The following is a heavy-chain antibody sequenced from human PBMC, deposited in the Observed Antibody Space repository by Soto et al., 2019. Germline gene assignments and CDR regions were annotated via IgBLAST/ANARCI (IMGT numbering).Heavy chain of an antibody. V-gene: IGHV6-1*01. CDR2: TYYRSKWYN. CDR1: GDSVSSNRAA. D-gene: IGHD6-13*01. Sequence: SQTLSLTGAIPGDSVSSNRAAWNWIRQSPSRGLEWLGRTYYRSKWYNDYAVSVKSRITINPDTSKNQFSLQLNSVTPEDTAVYYCARDHSSWFTERGYYYYGMDVWGQGTTVTVSS. CDR3: ARDHSSWFTERGYYYYGMDV. J-gene: IGHJ6*02.